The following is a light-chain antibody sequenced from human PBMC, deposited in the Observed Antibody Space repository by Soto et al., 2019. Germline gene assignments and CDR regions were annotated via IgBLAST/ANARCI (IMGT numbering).Light chain of an antibody. V-gene: IGKV3-20*01. Sequence: EIVLTQSPGTLSLSPGERATLSCRASQPFSRSYLAWYQQKPGQAPRLLIYGASSRATGIPDRFSGSGSGTDFSLTISRLEPEDFAVYYCQHYGSSPKTFGQGTKVEIK. CDR3: QHYGSSPKT. CDR1: QPFSRSY. CDR2: GAS. J-gene: IGKJ1*01.